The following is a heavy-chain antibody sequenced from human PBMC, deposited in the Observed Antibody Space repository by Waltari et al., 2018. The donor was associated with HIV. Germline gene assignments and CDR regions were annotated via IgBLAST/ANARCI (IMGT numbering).Heavy chain of an antibody. J-gene: IGHJ5*01. V-gene: IGHV3-48*03. CDR3: ARGWFDS. CDR1: GFRLSSYE. CDR2: ISNSGRPI. Sequence: EVQLVESGGGLVKPGGSVRLSCAASGFRLSSYEMTWIRQAPGKGLEWISYISNSGRPIYYAGSVRGRFTISRDSDKNALFLQMNSLRVEDTAVYYCARGWFDSWGRGTMVTVSS.